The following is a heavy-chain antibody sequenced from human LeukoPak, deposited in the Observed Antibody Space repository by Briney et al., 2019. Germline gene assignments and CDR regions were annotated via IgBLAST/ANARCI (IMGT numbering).Heavy chain of an antibody. CDR3: ARNSGWYRHDF. Sequence: PSETLSLTCTVSGGSISSYYWNWIRQPAGKGLEWIGRIRTSGDTSYNPSLKSRVTVSVDTSRNQFSLKLSAVTAADTAVYYCARNSGWYRHDFWGQGTLVTVSS. J-gene: IGHJ4*02. CDR2: IRTSGDT. CDR1: GGSISSYY. V-gene: IGHV4-4*07. D-gene: IGHD6-19*01.